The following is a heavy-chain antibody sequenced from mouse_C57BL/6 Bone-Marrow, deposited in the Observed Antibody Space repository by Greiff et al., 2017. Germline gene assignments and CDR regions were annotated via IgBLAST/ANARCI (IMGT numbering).Heavy chain of an antibody. Sequence: VQLQQSGAELARPGASVQLSCKASGYTFTSYGISWVKQRTGQGLEWIGEIYPRSGNTYYNEKFKGKATLTADKSSSTAYMELRSLTSEDSAVYFCARDGDDYDVDYWGQGTTLTVSS. V-gene: IGHV1-81*01. CDR3: ARDGDDYDVDY. J-gene: IGHJ2*01. CDR1: GYTFTSYG. CDR2: IYPRSGNT. D-gene: IGHD2-4*01.